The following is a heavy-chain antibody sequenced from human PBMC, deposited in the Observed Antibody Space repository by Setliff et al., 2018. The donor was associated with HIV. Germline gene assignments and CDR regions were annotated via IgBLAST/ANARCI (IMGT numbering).Heavy chain of an antibody. Sequence: ASVKVSCKASGYTFTSYYLHWVRQAPGQGLEWMGLINPSGGSTTYAQKFQGRVTMTRNTSISTVYMELSSLRSEDTAVYYCARSRPQISIFGLVQDYWGQGALGTV. V-gene: IGHV1-46*01. D-gene: IGHD3-3*01. CDR1: GYTFTSYY. J-gene: IGHJ4*02. CDR2: INPSGGST. CDR3: ARSRPQISIFGLVQDY.